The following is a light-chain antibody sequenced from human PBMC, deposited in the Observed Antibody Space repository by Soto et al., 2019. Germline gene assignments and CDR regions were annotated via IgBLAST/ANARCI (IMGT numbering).Light chain of an antibody. CDR1: GSNIGAGYD. V-gene: IGLV1-40*01. J-gene: IGLJ2*01. CDR2: GNN. CDR3: QSFDSRLSGWV. Sequence: QSVLTQPPSVSGALGQRVTISCTGSGSNIGAGYDVHWYQHLPGTAPKLLVHGNNDRPSGVPDRFSASKSDTSASLAITGLQVEDEADYYCQSFDSRLSGWVFGGGTKLTVL.